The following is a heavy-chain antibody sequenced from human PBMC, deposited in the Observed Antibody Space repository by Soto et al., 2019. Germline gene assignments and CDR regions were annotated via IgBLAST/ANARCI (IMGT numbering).Heavy chain of an antibody. CDR1: GFTFTRYS. CDR3: AKDVEVGATVFHFGMDV. CDR2: ISWNSASL. J-gene: IGHJ6*02. D-gene: IGHD1-26*01. Sequence: PGGSLRLSCAASGFTFTRYSMHWVRQVPGKDLEWVSGISWNSASLVYADSVRGRFTVSRDNARNSLSLQMNSLRAEDTAVYYCAKDVEVGATVFHFGMDVWGQGTTVTVSS. V-gene: IGHV3-9*01.